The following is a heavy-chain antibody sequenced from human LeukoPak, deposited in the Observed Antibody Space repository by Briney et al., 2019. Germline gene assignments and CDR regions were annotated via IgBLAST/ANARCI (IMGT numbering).Heavy chain of an antibody. Sequence: GASVKVSCKASGYTFTSYGISWVRQAPGQGLEWMGWISAYNGNTNYAQKFQGRVTMTRDTSTSTVYMELSSLRSEDTAVYYCARGGSGSYYMDYFDYWGQGTLVTVSS. CDR2: ISAYNGNT. J-gene: IGHJ4*02. V-gene: IGHV1-18*01. CDR3: ARGGSGSYYMDYFDY. CDR1: GYTFTSYG. D-gene: IGHD3-10*01.